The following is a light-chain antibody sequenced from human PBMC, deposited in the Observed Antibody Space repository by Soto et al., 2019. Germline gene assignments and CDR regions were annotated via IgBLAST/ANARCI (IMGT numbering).Light chain of an antibody. CDR1: SSDVGGYNY. J-gene: IGLJ1*01. CDR2: EVS. CDR3: SSYTSSSIPEI. Sequence: SVMTQPAFESGSPGQSITISCTGTSSDVGGYNYVSWYQQHPGKAPKLMIYEVSNRPSGVSNRFSGSKSGNTASLTISGLQAEDEADYYCSSYTSSSIPEIFRIGPKVTVL. V-gene: IGLV2-14*01.